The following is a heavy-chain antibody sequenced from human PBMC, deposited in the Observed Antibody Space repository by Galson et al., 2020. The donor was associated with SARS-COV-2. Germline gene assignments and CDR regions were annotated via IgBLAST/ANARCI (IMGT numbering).Heavy chain of an antibody. Sequence: ASVKVSCKASGYTFTGYYMHWVRQAPGQGLEWMGWINPNSGGTNYAQKFQGRVTMTRDTSISTAYMELSRLRSDDTAVYYCATPLYYYDSSGYYDLGYWGQGTLVTVSS. CDR3: ATPLYYYDSSGYYDLGY. CDR2: INPNSGGT. J-gene: IGHJ4*02. D-gene: IGHD3-22*01. CDR1: GYTFTGYY. V-gene: IGHV1-2*02.